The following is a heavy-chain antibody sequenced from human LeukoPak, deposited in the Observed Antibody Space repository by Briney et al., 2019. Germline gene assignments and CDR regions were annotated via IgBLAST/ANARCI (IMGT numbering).Heavy chain of an antibody. V-gene: IGHV3-21*01. CDR2: ISYSSSDI. Sequence: KPGGSLRLSCAASGFTFSSYSMNWVRQAPGKGLEWVSSISYSSSDIYYADSLKGRFTISRDNAKNSLYLQMNSLRAEDTAVYYCARDPGRYFDYWGQGTLVTVSS. CDR1: GFTFSSYS. CDR3: ARDPGRYFDY. J-gene: IGHJ4*02.